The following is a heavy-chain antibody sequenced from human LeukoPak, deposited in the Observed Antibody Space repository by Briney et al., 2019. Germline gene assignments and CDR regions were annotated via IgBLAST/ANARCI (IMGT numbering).Heavy chain of an antibody. J-gene: IGHJ6*02. CDR3: ARVGRFLEWLPYYYYYYGMDV. Sequence: ASVKVSCKASGYTFISYAMHWVRQAPGQRLEWMGWINAGNGNTKYSQKFQGRVTITRDTSASTAYMELSSLRSEDTAVYYCARVGRFLEWLPYYYYYYGMDVWGQGTTVTVSS. CDR1: GYTFISYA. CDR2: INAGNGNT. V-gene: IGHV1-3*01. D-gene: IGHD3-3*01.